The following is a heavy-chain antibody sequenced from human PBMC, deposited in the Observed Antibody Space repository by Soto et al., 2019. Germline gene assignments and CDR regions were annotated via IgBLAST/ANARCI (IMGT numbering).Heavy chain of an antibody. J-gene: IGHJ4*02. Sequence: GGSLRLCCAASGFRVSSYWMSWVRQAPGKGLEWVANIRQDGSERYYVGSVKGRFTISRDNAKNSLYLQMNSLRAEDTAMYYCVSHFHPDITTTMGAYWGQGTLVTVSS. D-gene: IGHD5-12*01. CDR1: GFRVSSYW. CDR2: IRQDGSER. V-gene: IGHV3-7*01. CDR3: VSHFHPDITTTMGAY.